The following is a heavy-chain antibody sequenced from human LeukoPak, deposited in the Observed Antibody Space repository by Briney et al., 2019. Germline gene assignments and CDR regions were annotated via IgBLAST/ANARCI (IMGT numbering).Heavy chain of an antibody. V-gene: IGHV3-7*01. CDR1: GLTFTNYW. Sequence: GGSLRLSCTASGLTFTNYWMIWVRQAPGRGLEWVANINHDASEKYYVGSVEGRFTISRDNAKNSLFLQMNSLRAEDTGVYYCATSSYSSSSSWGQGTLVTVSS. J-gene: IGHJ5*02. CDR2: INHDASEK. D-gene: IGHD6-6*01. CDR3: ATSSYSSSSS.